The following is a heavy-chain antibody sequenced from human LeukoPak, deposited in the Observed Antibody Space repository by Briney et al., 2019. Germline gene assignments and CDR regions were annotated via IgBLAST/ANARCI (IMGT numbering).Heavy chain of an antibody. CDR1: GFTFNSHE. CDR3: TTGITMVRGVIHLIDY. Sequence: PGGSLRLSCAASGFTFNSHEMHWVRQAPGKGLEWVGRIKSKTDGGTTDYAAPVKGRFTISRDDSKNTLYLQMNSLKTEDTAVYYCTTGITMVRGVIHLIDYWGQGTLVTVSS. V-gene: IGHV3-15*01. D-gene: IGHD3-10*01. J-gene: IGHJ4*02. CDR2: IKSKTDGGTT.